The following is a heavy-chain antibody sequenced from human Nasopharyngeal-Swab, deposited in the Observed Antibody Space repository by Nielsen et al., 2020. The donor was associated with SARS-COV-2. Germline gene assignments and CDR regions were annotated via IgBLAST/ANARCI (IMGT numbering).Heavy chain of an antibody. CDR1: GFTVSSNY. V-gene: IGHV3-66*01. CDR3: ARLYYGSGWYVGAYFDY. D-gene: IGHD6-19*01. CDR2: IYSGGST. J-gene: IGHJ4*02. Sequence: GESLKISCAASGFTVSSNYMSWVRQAPGKGLEWVSVIYSGGSTYYADSVKGRFTISRDNSKNTLYLQMNSLSAEDTAVYYCARLYYGSGWYVGAYFDYWGQGTLVTVSS.